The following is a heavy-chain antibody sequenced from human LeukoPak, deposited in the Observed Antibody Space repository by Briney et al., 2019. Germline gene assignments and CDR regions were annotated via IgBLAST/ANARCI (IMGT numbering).Heavy chain of an antibody. D-gene: IGHD4-17*01. CDR3: ARDDYGDPTYYYGTDV. J-gene: IGHJ6*02. CDR2: INYSGST. V-gene: IGHV4-59*01. Sequence: PSETLSLTCTVSGGSISSYYWSWIRQPPGKGLEWIGYINYSGSTNYNPSLKSRVTISVDTSKNQFSLKLSSVTAADTAVYYCARDDYGDPTYYYGTDVWGQGTTVTVSS. CDR1: GGSISSYY.